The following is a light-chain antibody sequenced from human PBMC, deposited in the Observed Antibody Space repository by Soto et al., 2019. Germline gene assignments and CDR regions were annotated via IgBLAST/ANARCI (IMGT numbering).Light chain of an antibody. CDR2: LTS. J-gene: IGKJ2*01. CDR3: QQSYSTPYS. V-gene: IGKV1-39*01. Sequence: DIQMTQSPSSLSASVGDRVTITCRASRSIGNYLNWYQQKPESAPKLLIYLTSSLQSGVPSRFSGSRSGTDFTLSISSLQPEDFATYYCQQSYSTPYSFGQGTKVDIK. CDR1: RSIGNY.